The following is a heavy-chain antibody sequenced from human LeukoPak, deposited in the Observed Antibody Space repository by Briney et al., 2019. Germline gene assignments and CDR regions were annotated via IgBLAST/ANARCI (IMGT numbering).Heavy chain of an antibody. V-gene: IGHV3-23*01. J-gene: IGHJ4*02. CDR1: GFTFSSYA. CDR2: NSGSGGST. D-gene: IGHD3-22*01. CDR3: AKDSAYYYDSSGYYSDY. Sequence: GGSLRLSCAASGFTFSSYAMSWVRQAPGKGLEWVSANSGSGGSTYYADSVKGRFTISRDNSKNTLYLQMNSLRAEDTAVYYCAKDSAYYYDSSGYYSDYWGQGTLVTVSS.